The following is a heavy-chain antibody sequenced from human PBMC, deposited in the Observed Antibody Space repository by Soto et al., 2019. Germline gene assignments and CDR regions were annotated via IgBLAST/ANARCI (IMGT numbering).Heavy chain of an antibody. CDR2: INPNSGGT. Sequence: ASVKVSCKASGYTFTGYYMHWVRQAPGQGLEWMGWINPNSGGTNYAQKFQGWVTMTRDTSISTAYMELSRLRSDDTAVYYCARGHMVRGVIITPYNWFDPSGQGTLVTVSS. D-gene: IGHD3-10*01. V-gene: IGHV1-2*04. CDR3: ARGHMVRGVIITPYNWFDP. J-gene: IGHJ5*02. CDR1: GYTFTGYY.